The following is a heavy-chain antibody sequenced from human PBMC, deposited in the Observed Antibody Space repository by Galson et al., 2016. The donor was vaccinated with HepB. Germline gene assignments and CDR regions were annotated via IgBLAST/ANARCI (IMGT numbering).Heavy chain of an antibody. V-gene: IGHV3-21*06. CDR1: GFTFRTYT. Sequence: SLRLSCAASGFTFRTYTMTWVRQAPGKGLEWVSSIASGSRVIYYADSLKGRFTVSRDNAKNFLYLHMNGLRPEDTAVYYCARDRSSYEPLGPDYWGQGTLGTVSP. CDR2: IASGSRVI. CDR3: ARDRSSYEPLGPDY. D-gene: IGHD1-14*01. J-gene: IGHJ4*02.